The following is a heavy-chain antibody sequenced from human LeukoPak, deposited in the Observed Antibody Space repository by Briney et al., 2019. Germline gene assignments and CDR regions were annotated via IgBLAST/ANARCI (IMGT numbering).Heavy chain of an antibody. Sequence: GGSLRLSCAASGFTFSSYWMSWVRQAPGKGLEWVSPISANGDFTYYADSVKGRFTISRDNSRNTLYLQMNNLRADDTAVYYCAKTIYNSGWNRGWDYWGQGTLVTVSS. V-gene: IGHV3-23*01. CDR1: GFTFSSYW. D-gene: IGHD6-19*01. J-gene: IGHJ4*02. CDR2: ISANGDFT. CDR3: AKTIYNSGWNRGWDY.